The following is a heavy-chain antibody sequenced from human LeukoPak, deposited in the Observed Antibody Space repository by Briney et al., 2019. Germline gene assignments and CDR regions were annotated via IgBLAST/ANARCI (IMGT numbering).Heavy chain of an antibody. CDR3: ARHLSPYSSLDYFDY. J-gene: IGHJ4*02. CDR2: IYYSGST. D-gene: IGHD4-11*01. Sequence: SETLSLTCTVSGGFISSSSYYWGWIRQPPGKGLEWIGSIYYSGSTYYNPSLKSRVTISVDTSKNQFSLKLSSVTAADTAVYYCARHLSPYSSLDYFDYWGQGTLVTVSS. V-gene: IGHV4-39*01. CDR1: GGFISSSSYY.